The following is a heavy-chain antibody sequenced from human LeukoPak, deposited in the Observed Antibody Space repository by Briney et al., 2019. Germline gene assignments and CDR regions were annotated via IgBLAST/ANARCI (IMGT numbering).Heavy chain of an antibody. Sequence: TGGSLRLSCAASGFTFSSYSMNWVRQAPGKGLEWVSYISSSRSTIYYADSVKGRFTISRDNAKNSLYLQMNSLRAEDTAVYYCASLTVPDYWGQGTLVTVSS. CDR3: ASLTVPDY. J-gene: IGHJ4*02. CDR2: ISSSRSTI. D-gene: IGHD1-1*01. CDR1: GFTFSSYS. V-gene: IGHV3-48*01.